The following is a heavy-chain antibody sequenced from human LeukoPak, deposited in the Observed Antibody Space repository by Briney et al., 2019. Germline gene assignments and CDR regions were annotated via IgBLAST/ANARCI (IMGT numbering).Heavy chain of an antibody. J-gene: IGHJ4*02. CDR1: GGSITGYY. CDR3: ARGPITIRSPFDY. CDR2: LYSSGNT. Sequence: SDTLSLTCTVSGGSITGYYWSWIRQPAEKGLEWIGRLYSSGNTDYTPSLKSRVTMSVDTSKNQFSLRLNSVTAADTAVYYCARGPITIRSPFDYWGQGSLVTVSS. V-gene: IGHV4-4*07. D-gene: IGHD3-3*01.